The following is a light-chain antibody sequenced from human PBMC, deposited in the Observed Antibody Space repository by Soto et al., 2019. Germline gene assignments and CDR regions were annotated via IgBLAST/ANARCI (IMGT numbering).Light chain of an antibody. CDR3: QTWVTGIVT. CDR2: VNGDGSL. J-gene: IGLJ3*02. V-gene: IGLV4-69*01. Sequence: VLTQSPSASASLGASVKLTCTLSSGHSNYAIAWHQQQSERAPRFLMKVNGDGSLTKGDGIPYRFSGSSSGPERYLTISSLQSEDEAAYYCQTWVTGIVTFGGGTKVTVL. CDR1: SGHSNYA.